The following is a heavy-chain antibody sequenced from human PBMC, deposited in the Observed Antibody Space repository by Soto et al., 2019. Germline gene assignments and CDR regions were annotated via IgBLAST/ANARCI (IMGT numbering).Heavy chain of an antibody. D-gene: IGHD3-16*01. V-gene: IGHV4-39*01. J-gene: IGHJ4*02. CDR1: GDSINSDKYY. CDR2: IYFRGNT. Sequence: QLQLQESGPGLVKPSETLSLTCSVSGDSINSDKYYWGWIRQPPGKGLEWIGSIYFRGNTYYNPSLRTSVTISLDTYTSQFALKPRGVTPADPAAYFCARLGGLATISYSFDSWGRGALVTVSS. CDR3: ARLGGLATISYSFDS.